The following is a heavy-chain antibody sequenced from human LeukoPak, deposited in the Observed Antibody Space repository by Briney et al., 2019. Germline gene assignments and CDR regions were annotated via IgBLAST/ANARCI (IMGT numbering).Heavy chain of an antibody. CDR1: GGSFSGNY. CDR2: SSPTGDIT. Sequence: PSETLSLTCAVYGGSFSGNYWTLIRQTPGRGLEWIGESSPTGDITGYNPSLKGRATISVDSPKKQFSLRLTSVTAADTGVYYCARVPDFIARPCDSWGPGTLVTVSS. J-gene: IGHJ4*02. D-gene: IGHD2-21*01. CDR3: ARVPDFIARPCDS. V-gene: IGHV4-34*01.